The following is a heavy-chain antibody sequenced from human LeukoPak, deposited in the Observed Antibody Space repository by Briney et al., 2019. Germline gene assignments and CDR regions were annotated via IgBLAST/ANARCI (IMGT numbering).Heavy chain of an antibody. CDR3: ARNSNRYMDV. Sequence: GGSLRLSCAASGFTFSSYEMNWVRQAPGKGLEWVSYISSSGSTIYYADSVKGRFTISRDNAMNSLYLQMNSLRAEDTAVYYCARNSNRYMDVWGKGTTVTVSS. CDR1: GFTFSSYE. CDR2: ISSSGSTI. D-gene: IGHD2/OR15-2a*01. J-gene: IGHJ6*03. V-gene: IGHV3-48*03.